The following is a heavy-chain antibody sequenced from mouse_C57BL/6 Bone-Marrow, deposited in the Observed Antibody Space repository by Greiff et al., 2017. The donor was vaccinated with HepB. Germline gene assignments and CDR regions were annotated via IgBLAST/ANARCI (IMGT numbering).Heavy chain of an antibody. CDR2: IHPNSGST. Sequence: QVQLQQPGAELIKPGASVKLSCKASGYTFTSYWMHWVKQRPGQGLEWIGMIHPNSGSTNYNEKFKSKATLTVDKSSSTAYMQLSSLTSEDSAVYYCARWDMERLRRGGLVYWGQGTTLTVSS. CDR3: ARWDMERLRRGGLVY. J-gene: IGHJ2*01. D-gene: IGHD2-4*01. CDR1: GYTFTSYW. V-gene: IGHV1-64*01.